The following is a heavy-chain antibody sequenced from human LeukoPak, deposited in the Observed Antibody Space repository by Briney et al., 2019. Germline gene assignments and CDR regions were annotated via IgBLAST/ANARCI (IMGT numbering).Heavy chain of an antibody. CDR1: GSSIRGSNYH. V-gene: IGHV4-39*01. CDR2: INYRGKT. D-gene: IGHD3-9*01. Sequence: SETLSLTCTVSGSSIRGSNYHWGWIRQSPGKGLEWIGNINYRGKTYYNPSLKSRVTISVDTSRNQFSLELRPVTAADTAVYYCARRATYFDYLTHFDSWGLGTLVSVSS. J-gene: IGHJ4*02. CDR3: ARRATYFDYLTHFDS.